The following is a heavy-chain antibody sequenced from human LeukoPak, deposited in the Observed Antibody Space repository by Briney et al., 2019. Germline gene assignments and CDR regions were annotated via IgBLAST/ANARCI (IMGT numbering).Heavy chain of an antibody. Sequence: GGSLRLSCAASGFTFSSYSMNWVRQAPGKGLEWVSSISSSSSYIYYADSVKGRFTISRDNAKNSLYLQMNSLRAEDTAVYYCARDGLEYQLPRLMLEDYYYYYYMGVWGKGTTVTVSS. CDR2: ISSSSSYI. D-gene: IGHD2-2*01. J-gene: IGHJ6*03. V-gene: IGHV3-21*01. CDR3: ARDGLEYQLPRLMLEDYYYYYYMGV. CDR1: GFTFSSYS.